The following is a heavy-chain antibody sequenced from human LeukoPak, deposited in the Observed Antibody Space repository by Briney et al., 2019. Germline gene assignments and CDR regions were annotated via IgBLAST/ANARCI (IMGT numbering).Heavy chain of an antibody. CDR1: GGSISSYY. CDR3: VAGGEFSLIFDL. J-gene: IGHJ2*01. Sequence: PSETLSLTCTVSGGSISSYYWSWIRQPPGEGLEWIGYIYYSGSTNYNPSLKSRVTISVDTSKNQFSLKLSSVTAADTAVYYCVAGGEFSLIFDLWGRGTLVTVSS. D-gene: IGHD2-21*01. V-gene: IGHV4-59*01. CDR2: IYYSGST.